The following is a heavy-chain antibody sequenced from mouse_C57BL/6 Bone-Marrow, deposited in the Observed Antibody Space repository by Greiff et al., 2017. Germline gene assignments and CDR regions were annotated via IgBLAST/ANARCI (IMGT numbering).Heavy chain of an antibody. J-gene: IGHJ4*01. CDR1: GFSLTSYG. Sequence: VQLVESGPGLVQPSQSLSITCTVSGFSLTSYGVHWVRQSPGKGLEWLGVIWSGGSTDSNAAFISRLSISKDNSKSQVFFKMNSLQADDTAIYYCARASAYYGKRMDYWGQGTSVTVSS. CDR2: IWSGGST. D-gene: IGHD2-10*01. V-gene: IGHV2-2*01. CDR3: ARASAYYGKRMDY.